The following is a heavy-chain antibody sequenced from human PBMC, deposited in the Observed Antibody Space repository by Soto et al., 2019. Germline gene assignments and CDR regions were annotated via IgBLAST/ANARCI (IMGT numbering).Heavy chain of an antibody. V-gene: IGHV4-31*02. CDR3: PRDVTSNPNSFDL. D-gene: IGHD2-2*01. CDR1: GGSLKSGGYY. J-gene: IGHJ5*02. Sequence: QVQLQESGPGLVKPSQTLSLTCTVSGGSLKSGGYYWSWIRQHPGRGLEWIGYIYYTGRTYYNPSPATRVTFSVDTSKNPFSLKLSSVTAADTAVYYCPRDVTSNPNSFDLWGHGTLVTVSS. CDR2: IYYTGRT.